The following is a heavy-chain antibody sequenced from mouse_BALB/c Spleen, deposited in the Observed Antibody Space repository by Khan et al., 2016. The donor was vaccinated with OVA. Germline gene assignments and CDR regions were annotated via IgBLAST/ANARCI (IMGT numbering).Heavy chain of an antibody. V-gene: IGHV3-2*02. J-gene: IGHJ2*01. CDR3: ARVCGGDFDH. CDR1: GYSITSDYA. CDR2: ISYRGNT. Sequence: EVQLVESGPGLVKPSQSLSLICTVTGYSITSDYAWNWIRQFPGNKLEWMGFISYRGNTNYNPSLKSRISTTRDTSKNQFFLHLNSVTTEDTATYYCARVCGGDFDHWGQGTTLTVSS.